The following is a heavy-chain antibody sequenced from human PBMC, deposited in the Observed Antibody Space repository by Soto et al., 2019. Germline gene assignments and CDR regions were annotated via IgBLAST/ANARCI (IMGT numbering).Heavy chain of an antibody. J-gene: IGHJ5*02. CDR1: GYTFTGYY. CDR3: ARGLPPTLRFLEWSGFDP. D-gene: IGHD3-3*01. Sequence: GASVKVSCKASGYTFTGYYMHWVRQAPGQGLEWMGWINPNSGGTNYAQKFQGRVTMTRDTSISTAYMELSRLRSDDTAVYYCARGLPPTLRFLEWSGFDPWGQGTLVTV. CDR2: INPNSGGT. V-gene: IGHV1-2*02.